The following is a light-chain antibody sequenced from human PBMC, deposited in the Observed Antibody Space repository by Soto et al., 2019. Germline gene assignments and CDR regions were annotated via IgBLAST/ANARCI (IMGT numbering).Light chain of an antibody. CDR3: QQYADLPYT. V-gene: IGKV3-20*01. Sequence: EIVLTQSPGTLSLSPGERATLSCRASQSVSSSYLAWYQQKPGQAPRLLIYGASSRATGIPDRFSGSGSGTDFTLTISRLEPEDFAVYSCQQYADLPYTFGQGTTLEIK. CDR2: GAS. J-gene: IGKJ2*01. CDR1: QSVSSSY.